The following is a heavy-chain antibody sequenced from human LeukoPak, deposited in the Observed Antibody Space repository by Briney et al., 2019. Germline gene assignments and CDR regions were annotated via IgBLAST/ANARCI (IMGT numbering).Heavy chain of an antibody. CDR1: GFSFSSYW. D-gene: IGHD3-3*01. Sequence: GGSLRLSCAASGFSFSSYWMTWVRQAPGKGLEWVANIKQDGSEKYYVDSVKGRFTISGDNAKNSLYLQMNSLRAEDTAVYYCSRETNDFWSGRRIDYWGQGALVTVSS. J-gene: IGHJ4*02. CDR2: IKQDGSEK. V-gene: IGHV3-7*01. CDR3: SRETNDFWSGRRIDY.